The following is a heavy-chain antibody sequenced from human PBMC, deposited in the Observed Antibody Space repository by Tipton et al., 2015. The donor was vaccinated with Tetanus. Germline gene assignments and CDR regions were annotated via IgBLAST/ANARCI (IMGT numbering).Heavy chain of an antibody. CDR2: IYYSGDT. D-gene: IGHD1-26*01. J-gene: IGHJ4*02. Sequence: TLSLTCSVSGGSISSGGYFWNWIRQHPGKGPEWIGYIYYSGDTFYNPSLKSRVTMSIDTSERQFSLKLTSVTSADTAVYYCAKVVGWGDYFDSWGQGILVTVSS. CDR3: AKVVGWGDYFDS. V-gene: IGHV4-31*03. CDR1: GGSISSGGYF.